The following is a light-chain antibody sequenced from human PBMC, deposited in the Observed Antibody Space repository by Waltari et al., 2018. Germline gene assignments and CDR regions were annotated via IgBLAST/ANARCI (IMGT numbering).Light chain of an antibody. Sequence: IRMTQSPSSFSASTGDRVPITCRASQSISIYLNWYQQKPGKAPKLLISAVSSLQSGVPSRFSGSGSGTDFALTISSLQPEDCATYYCQQSSRTPPWTFGQGTQVEIK. CDR1: QSISIY. V-gene: IGKV1-39*01. J-gene: IGKJ1*01. CDR2: AVS. CDR3: QQSSRTPPWT.